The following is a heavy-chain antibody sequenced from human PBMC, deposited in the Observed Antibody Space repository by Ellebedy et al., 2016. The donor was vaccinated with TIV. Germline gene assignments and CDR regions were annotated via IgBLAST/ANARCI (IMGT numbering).Heavy chain of an antibody. CDR2: IYSSQST. Sequence: MPGGSLRLSCSVSGTVIRRFYWSWIRQPPGKGLEWIGDIYSSQSTNYNPSLKSRVIISVDTSKNQFSLRLSSVTAADTAVYYCARLPGEDSRGYYFDHWGQGTLVTVSS. D-gene: IGHD3-22*01. V-gene: IGHV4-4*08. J-gene: IGHJ4*02. CDR1: GTVIRRFY. CDR3: ARLPGEDSRGYYFDH.